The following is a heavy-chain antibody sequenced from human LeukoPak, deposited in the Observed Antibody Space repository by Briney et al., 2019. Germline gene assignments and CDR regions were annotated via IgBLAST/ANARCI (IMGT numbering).Heavy chain of an antibody. CDR3: ARVPGRTRYFDS. CDR2: IRQDGSEK. J-gene: IGHJ4*02. V-gene: IGHV3-7*04. Sequence: GGSLRLSCAASGFTFTSCWMSWVRQAPGKGLEWVASIRQDGSEKFYVDSVKGRFTISRDNAKNSLFLQMNSLGAEDTAVYYCARVPGRTRYFDSWGQGTLVTVSS. CDR1: GFTFTSCW. D-gene: IGHD2-15*01.